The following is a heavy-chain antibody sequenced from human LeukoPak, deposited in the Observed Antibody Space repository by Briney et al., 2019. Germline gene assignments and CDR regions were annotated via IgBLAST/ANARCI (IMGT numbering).Heavy chain of an antibody. J-gene: IGHJ4*02. D-gene: IGHD2-21*02. V-gene: IGHV3-30*02. CDR3: AKDGFAVYCGGDCYNPFDY. Sequence: GGSLRLSCAASEFTFSSYGMHWVRQAPGKGLEWVALIRFDGSNEYYADSVEGRFTISRDNSKNTLYLQMNSLRAEDTAVYYCAKDGFAVYCGGDCYNPFDYWGQGTLVTVSS. CDR1: EFTFSSYG. CDR2: IRFDGSNE.